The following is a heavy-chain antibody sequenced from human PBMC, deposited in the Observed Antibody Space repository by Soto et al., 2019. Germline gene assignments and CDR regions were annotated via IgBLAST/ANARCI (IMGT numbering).Heavy chain of an antibody. V-gene: IGHV3-21*01. J-gene: IGHJ6*03. D-gene: IGHD3-10*01. CDR2: ISSSSSYI. CDR1: GFTFSSYS. Sequence: PGGSLRLSCAASGFTFSSYSMNWVRQAPGKGLEWVSSISSSSSYIYYADSVKGRFTISRDNAKNSLYLQMNSLRAEDTAVYYCARGGYYGSGSDPSYYYYYYMDVWGKGTTVTVSS. CDR3: ARGGYYGSGSDPSYYYYYYMDV.